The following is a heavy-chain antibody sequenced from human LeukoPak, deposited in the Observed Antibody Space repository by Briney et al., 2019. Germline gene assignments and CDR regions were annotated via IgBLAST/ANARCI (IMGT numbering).Heavy chain of an antibody. D-gene: IGHD3-10*01. V-gene: IGHV1-24*01. J-gene: IGHJ4*02. CDR3: ATDYYGSGSYPTEDY. CDR2: FDPEDGET. CDR1: GYTLTELS. Sequence: ASVKVSCKVSGYTLTELSMHWVRQAPGKGLEWMGGFDPEDGETIYAQKFQGRVTMTEDTSTDTAYMELSSLRSEDTAVYYCATDYYGSGSYPTEDYWGQGTLVTVSS.